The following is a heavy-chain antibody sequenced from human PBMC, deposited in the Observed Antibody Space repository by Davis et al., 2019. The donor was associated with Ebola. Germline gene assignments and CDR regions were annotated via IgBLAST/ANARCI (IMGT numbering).Heavy chain of an antibody. J-gene: IGHJ3*01. V-gene: IGHV4-38-2*02. CDR1: GYSITENFY. Sequence: SETLSLTCIVSGYSITENFYWGWIRQPPGKGLEWIGSMYHSGSTYYNPSLKSRVTISLDTSKNQFSLKLNSVTAADTAVYYCARADKFDGHFWGQGTMVIVSS. CDR3: ARADKFDGHF. D-gene: IGHD5-24*01. CDR2: MYHSGST.